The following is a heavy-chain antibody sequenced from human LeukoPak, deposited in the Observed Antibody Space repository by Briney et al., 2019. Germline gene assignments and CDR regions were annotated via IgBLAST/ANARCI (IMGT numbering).Heavy chain of an antibody. V-gene: IGHV4-4*07. J-gene: IGHJ4*02. CDR2: FYTSGNT. CDR1: GGSISSYY. D-gene: IGHD2/OR15-2a*01. CDR3: ARDQGIVTDY. Sequence: SETLSLTCTVSGGSISSYYWSWIRQPAGKGLEWIGRFYTSGNTNYNPSLKSRVTMSVDTSKNQFSLKLSSVTAADTAIYSCARDQGIVTDYRGQGILVTVSS.